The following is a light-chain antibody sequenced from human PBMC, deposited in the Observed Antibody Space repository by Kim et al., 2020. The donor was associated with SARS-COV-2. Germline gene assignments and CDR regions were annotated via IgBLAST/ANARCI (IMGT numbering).Light chain of an antibody. CDR2: WAS. CDR1: HGGLTSNNRTS. Sequence: ATISCKSSHGGLTSNNRTSVAWYQKKPGQPPKLIIYWASTRESGVPDRFSGSGSGTDFTLIINSLQAEDVAIYYCQQYYSLPLTFGQGTRLEIK. CDR3: QQYYSLPLT. V-gene: IGKV4-1*01. J-gene: IGKJ5*01.